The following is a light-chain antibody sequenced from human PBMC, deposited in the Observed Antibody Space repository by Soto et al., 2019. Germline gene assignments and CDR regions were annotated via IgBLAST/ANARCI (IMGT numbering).Light chain of an antibody. CDR2: AAS. CDR1: QVISSY. Sequence: AIRMTQSPSSLSASTGDRVTITCRASQVISSYLAWYQQKPGNAPKLLIYAASTLQSGVPSRFSGSGSGTDFNLTISCLQSEDFATYYCQQYYSYPPTLAQGTKVDIK. V-gene: IGKV1-8*01. J-gene: IGKJ1*01. CDR3: QQYYSYPPT.